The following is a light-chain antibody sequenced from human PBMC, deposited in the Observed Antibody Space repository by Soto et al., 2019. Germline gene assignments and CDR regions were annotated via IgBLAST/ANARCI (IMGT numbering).Light chain of an antibody. CDR2: GAS. CDR3: QQYNNPPTT. V-gene: IGKV3-15*01. Sequence: EIVMTQSPATLSVSPGERATLSCRASQSVSSNLAWYQQKPGQAPRLLIYGASTRATGIPARFSGSGSGTEFTLTISSLQSEDFAVYYCQQYNNPPTTFGQGTKVEIK. CDR1: QSVSSN. J-gene: IGKJ1*01.